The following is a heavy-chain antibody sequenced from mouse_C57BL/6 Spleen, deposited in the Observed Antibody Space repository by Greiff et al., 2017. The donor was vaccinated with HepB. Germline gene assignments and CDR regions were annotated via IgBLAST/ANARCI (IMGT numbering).Heavy chain of an antibody. J-gene: IGHJ1*03. Sequence: EVQLQQSGPELVKPGASVKISCKASGYTFTDYYMNWVKQSHGKSLEWIGDINPNNGGTSYNQKFKGKATLTVDKSSSTAYMELRSLTSEDSAVYYCARRYGSPHWYFDVWGTGTTVTVSS. CDR3: ARRYGSPHWYFDV. CDR2: INPNNGGT. CDR1: GYTFTDYY. D-gene: IGHD1-1*01. V-gene: IGHV1-26*01.